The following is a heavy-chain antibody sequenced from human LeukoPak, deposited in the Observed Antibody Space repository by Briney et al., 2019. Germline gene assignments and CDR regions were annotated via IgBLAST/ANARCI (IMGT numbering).Heavy chain of an antibody. V-gene: IGHV4-4*07. J-gene: IGHJ3*02. D-gene: IGHD1-7*01. Sequence: SETLSLTCTVSGGSISSYYWSWIRQPAGKGLEWIGRIYTSGSTNYNPSLNSRVTMSVDTSKNQFSLKLSSVTAADTAVYYCAREGITGTTGDAFDIWGQGTMVTVSS. CDR2: IYTSGST. CDR1: GGSISSYY. CDR3: AREGITGTTGDAFDI.